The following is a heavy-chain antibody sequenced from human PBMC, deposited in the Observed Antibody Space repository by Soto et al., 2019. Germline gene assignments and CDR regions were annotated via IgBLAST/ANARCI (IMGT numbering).Heavy chain of an antibody. V-gene: IGHV4-59*01. J-gene: IGHJ4*02. Sequence: SETLSLTCTVSGGSISSYYWSWIRQPPGKGLEWIGYIYYSGSTNYNPSLKSRVTISVDTSKNQFSLKLSSVTAADTAVYYCARARSYSSSWYFDYWGQGTLVTVSS. CDR1: GGSISSYY. CDR3: ARARSYSSSWYFDY. CDR2: IYYSGST. D-gene: IGHD6-13*01.